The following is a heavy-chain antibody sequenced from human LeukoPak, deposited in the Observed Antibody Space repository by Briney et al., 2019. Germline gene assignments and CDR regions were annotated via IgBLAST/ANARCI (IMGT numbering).Heavy chain of an antibody. CDR1: GFTFSSYA. V-gene: IGHV3-23*01. CDR3: ANPAAAALTAYYYGMDV. CDR2: ISGSGGST. Sequence: PGGSLRLSCAASGFTFSSYAMSWVRQAPGKGLEWVSAISGSGGSTYYADSVKGRFTISRDNSKNTLYLQMNSLRAEDTAVYYCANPAAAALTAYYYGMDVWGQETTVTVSS. D-gene: IGHD6-13*01. J-gene: IGHJ6*02.